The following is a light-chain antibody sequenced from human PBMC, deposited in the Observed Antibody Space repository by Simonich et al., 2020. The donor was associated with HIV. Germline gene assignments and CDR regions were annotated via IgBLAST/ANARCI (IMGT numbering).Light chain of an antibody. V-gene: IGKV1-8*01. Sequence: AIRMTQSPSSLSASTGKRVTITCRASQGIRSYLAWYQQKPGKAPKLLIYAASTLQSGVPSRFSGSGSGTDFTLTISCMQSEDFATYYCQQSYSTPHTFGQGTKLEIK. CDR1: QGIRSY. J-gene: IGKJ2*01. CDR3: QQSYSTPHT. CDR2: AAS.